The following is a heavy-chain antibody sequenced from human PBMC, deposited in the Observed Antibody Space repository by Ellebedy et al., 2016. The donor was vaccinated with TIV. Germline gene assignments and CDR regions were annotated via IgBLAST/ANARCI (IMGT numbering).Heavy chain of an antibody. V-gene: IGHV3-23*01. Sequence: GGSLRLXXAASGFTFRSYAMSWVRQAPGQGLEWVSSIHGSGGSTYYADSVKGRFTISRDNSKNTLYLQMNSLRAEDTAVYYCAKDLYGDRGGALDYWGQGTLVTVSS. J-gene: IGHJ4*02. CDR2: IHGSGGST. D-gene: IGHD4-17*01. CDR3: AKDLYGDRGGALDY. CDR1: GFTFRSYA.